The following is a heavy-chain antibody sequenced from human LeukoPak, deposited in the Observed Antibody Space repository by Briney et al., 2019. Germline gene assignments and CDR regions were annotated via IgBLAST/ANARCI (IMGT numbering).Heavy chain of an antibody. CDR1: GFTFSNYW. CDR3: ARVALSQGLDA. Sequence: PGGSLRLSCAACGFTFSNYWMHWVRQAPGKGLVWVSRINSDARSTSYADSVKGRFTISRDNAENKLYLQMNSLRVEDTAVYYCARVALSQGLDARGQGTLVTVSS. CDR2: INSDARST. V-gene: IGHV3-74*01. D-gene: IGHD3-10*01. J-gene: IGHJ5*02.